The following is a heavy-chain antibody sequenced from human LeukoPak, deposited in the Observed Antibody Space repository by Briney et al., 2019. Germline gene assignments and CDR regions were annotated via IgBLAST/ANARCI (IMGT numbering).Heavy chain of an antibody. D-gene: IGHD2-8*02. CDR1: GFNFSNYG. CDR3: SRSICTGKTCHPDY. J-gene: IGHJ4*02. Sequence: GGSLRLSXAASGFNFSNYGMQWVRQAPGKGLEWVAFISYDGRNKDYADSVKGRFTISRDNSKNTFYLEMGSLRADDTGVYSCSRSICTGKTCHPDYWGQGTRVTVSS. V-gene: IGHV3-33*01. CDR2: ISYDGRNK.